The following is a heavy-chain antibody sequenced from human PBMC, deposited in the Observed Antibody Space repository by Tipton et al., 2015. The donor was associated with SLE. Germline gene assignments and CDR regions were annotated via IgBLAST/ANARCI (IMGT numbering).Heavy chain of an antibody. Sequence: TLSLTCTVSGDSISSSSYYWGWIRQPPGKGLEWIGTFYYSGSTYYNPSLKSRLTISVDTSKNQFSLKLSSVTAADTAFYYCSRGGVGGYDYFDYWGQGTLVTVSS. D-gene: IGHD5-12*01. CDR3: SRGGVGGYDYFDY. V-gene: IGHV4-39*07. J-gene: IGHJ4*02. CDR2: FYYSGST. CDR1: GDSISSSSYY.